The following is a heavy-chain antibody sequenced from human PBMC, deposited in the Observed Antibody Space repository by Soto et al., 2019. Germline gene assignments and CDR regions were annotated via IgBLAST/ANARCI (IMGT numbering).Heavy chain of an antibody. D-gene: IGHD6-19*01. Sequence: ASVKVSCKVSGYTLTELSMHWVRKAPGKGLEWMGGFDPEDGETIYAQKFQGRVTMTEDTSTDTAYMELSSLRSEDTAVYYCATIIAVAGIESPLYWGQGTLVTVSS. J-gene: IGHJ4*02. CDR1: GYTLTELS. V-gene: IGHV1-24*01. CDR2: FDPEDGET. CDR3: ATIIAVAGIESPLY.